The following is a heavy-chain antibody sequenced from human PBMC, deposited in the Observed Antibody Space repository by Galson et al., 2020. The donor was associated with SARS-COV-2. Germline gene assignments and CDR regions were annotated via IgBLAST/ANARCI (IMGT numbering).Heavy chain of an antibody. CDR3: ARQGVNMIVLVTVPGWYFDL. CDR1: GYSVSTTNY. CDR2: VYTSGTT. J-gene: IGHJ2*01. V-gene: IGHV4-38-2*02. Sequence: SETLSLTCTVSGYSVSTTNYWGWVRQPPGRGLEWIGSVYTSGTTSYNPSLKSRGTISVDTSKNQFSLRLDSVTAADTALYYCARQGVNMIVLVTVPGWYFDLWGRGTLVTVSS. D-gene: IGHD3-22*01.